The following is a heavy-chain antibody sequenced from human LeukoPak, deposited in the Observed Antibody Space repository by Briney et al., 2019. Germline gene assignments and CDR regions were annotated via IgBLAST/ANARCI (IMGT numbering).Heavy chain of an antibody. CDR2: IYSGGST. CDR1: GFTVSSYY. CDR3: ARDRGYDSSGYYFRFDY. V-gene: IGHV3-66*01. J-gene: IGHJ4*02. Sequence: GGSLRLSCAASGFTVSSYYMSWVRQAPGKGLEWVSVIYSGGSTYYADSVKGRFTISRDNSKNTLYLQMNSLRAEDTAVYYCARDRGYDSSGYYFRFDYWGQGTLVTVSS. D-gene: IGHD3-22*01.